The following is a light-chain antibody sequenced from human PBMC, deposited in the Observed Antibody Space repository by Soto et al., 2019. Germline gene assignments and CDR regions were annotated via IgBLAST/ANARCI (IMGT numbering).Light chain of an antibody. Sequence: QSVLAQPSSVSGSPGQWITISCTGTSTDVGGYNYVSWYQHHPGKGPKLIIYEVNNRPSGVSDRFSGSKSGNKASLTISNLEAEDESDYYCGSYTSTDTPFVFGTGTKVTVL. CDR3: GSYTSTDTPFV. CDR1: STDVGGYNY. CDR2: EVN. V-gene: IGLV2-14*01. J-gene: IGLJ1*01.